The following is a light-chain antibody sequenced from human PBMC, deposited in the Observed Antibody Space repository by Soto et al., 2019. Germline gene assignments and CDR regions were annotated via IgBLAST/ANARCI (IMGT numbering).Light chain of an antibody. CDR1: QTVSNQ. CDR2: DAS. J-gene: IGKJ5*01. V-gene: IGKV3-11*01. CDR3: QQRAGSST. Sequence: IVLKQSPVTLSLSPGERATLSCRASQTVSNQLAWYQQKPGQAPRLLIYDASRRVTGIPARFSGSGSGTDFTLTLSSLEPEDFAVYYCQQRAGSSTFGQGTRLEI.